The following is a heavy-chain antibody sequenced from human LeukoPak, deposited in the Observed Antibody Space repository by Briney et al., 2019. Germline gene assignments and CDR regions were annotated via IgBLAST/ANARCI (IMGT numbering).Heavy chain of an antibody. Sequence: PGGPLRLSCAASGFTVSSNYMSWVRQTPGKGLEWVSVIYSGGTTYYADSVKGRFTISRDNSKNTLYFQMNSLRAEDTAVYYCARGFWSGYHYYFDYWGQGTLVTVSS. J-gene: IGHJ4*02. CDR2: IYSGGTT. CDR1: GFTVSSNY. D-gene: IGHD3-3*01. CDR3: ARGFWSGYHYYFDY. V-gene: IGHV3-66*02.